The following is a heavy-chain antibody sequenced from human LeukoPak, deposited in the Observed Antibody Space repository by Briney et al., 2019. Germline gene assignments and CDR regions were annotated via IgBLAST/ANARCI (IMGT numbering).Heavy chain of an antibody. CDR2: IYYSGST. J-gene: IGHJ4*02. Sequence: SETLSLTCTVSGGSIRNNYYYWGWIRQPPGKGLEWIGNIYYSGSTYYNPSLKSRVTIYIDTSKNQFSLKLSSVTAADTAVYYCARVFAGIEYYFDYWGQGTLVTVSS. CDR3: ARVFAGIEYYFDY. V-gene: IGHV4-39*07. CDR1: GGSIRNNYYY. D-gene: IGHD6-13*01.